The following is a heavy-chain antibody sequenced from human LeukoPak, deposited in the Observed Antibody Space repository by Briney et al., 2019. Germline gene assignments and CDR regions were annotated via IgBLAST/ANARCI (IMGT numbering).Heavy chain of an antibody. J-gene: IGHJ4*02. CDR2: IYYSGST. CDR1: GGSISSYY. D-gene: IGHD5-12*01. V-gene: IGHV4-59*08. CDR3: ASKGGYDLSTGEFDY. Sequence: PSETLSLTCTVSGGSISSYYWSWIRQPPEKGLEWIGYIYYSGSTNYNPSLKSRVTISVDTSKNQFSLKLSSVTAADTAVYYCASKGGYDLSTGEFDYWGQGTLVTVSS.